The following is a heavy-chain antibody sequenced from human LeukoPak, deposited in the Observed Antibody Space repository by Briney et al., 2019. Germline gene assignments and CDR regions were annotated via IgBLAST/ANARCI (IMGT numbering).Heavy chain of an antibody. Sequence: ASVKVSCKASGYTFTGDYMHCLRQAPGQPREGVGWINANRGGPNYAQKFQGRVTMTRDTSISTDSMELSRLRYDDTAVYYCARGSSGGSCPGWWGKGTLVTVYS. CDR1: GYTFTGDY. CDR3: ARGSSGGSCPGW. J-gene: IGHJ4*02. D-gene: IGHD2-15*01. CDR2: INANRGGP. V-gene: IGHV1-2*02.